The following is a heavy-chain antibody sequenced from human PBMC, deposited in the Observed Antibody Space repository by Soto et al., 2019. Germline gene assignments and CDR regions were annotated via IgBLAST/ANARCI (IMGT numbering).Heavy chain of an antibody. Sequence: QVQLVESGGALVKPGGSLRLSCGARGFDFGDYYMSWVRQAPGKGLQWISYIGSTGGPIYYADSVKGRFTISRDNSKKPLYLQLDNRRGGDTAMYCCVKGEDVVGAVVFHFWGQGSLVTVTS. CDR1: GFDFGDYY. V-gene: IGHV3-11*01. J-gene: IGHJ4*02. CDR2: IGSTGGPI. CDR3: VKGEDVVGAVVFHF. D-gene: IGHD3-3*02.